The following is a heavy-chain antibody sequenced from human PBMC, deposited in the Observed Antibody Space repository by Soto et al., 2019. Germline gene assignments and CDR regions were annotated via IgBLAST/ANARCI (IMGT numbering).Heavy chain of an antibody. CDR2: IYYSGST. V-gene: IGHV4-61*01. CDR3: ARNREAAAVALYYFDY. Sequence: PSETLSLTCTVSGGSVSSGSYYWSWIRQPPGKGLEWIGYIYYSGSTNYNPSLKSRVTISVDTSKNQFSLKLSSVTAADTAVYYCARNREAAAVALYYFDYWGQGTLVTVSS. D-gene: IGHD6-19*01. CDR1: GGSVSSGSYY. J-gene: IGHJ4*02.